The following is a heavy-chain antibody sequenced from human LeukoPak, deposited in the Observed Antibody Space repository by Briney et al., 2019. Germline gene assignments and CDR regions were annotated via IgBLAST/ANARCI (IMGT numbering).Heavy chain of an antibody. CDR3: ASYCSRNSCYHYFDK. D-gene: IGHD2-2*01. CDR2: INQDGSEK. J-gene: IGHJ4*02. Sequence: GGSLRLSCAASEFTFNSYWMTWARQAPGKGLEWVANINQDGSEKHYVDSAKGRFTISRDNAKNSLYLQMNSLRADDTAVYYCASYCSRNSCYHYFDKWGLGTLVTVSS. CDR1: EFTFNSYW. V-gene: IGHV3-7*02.